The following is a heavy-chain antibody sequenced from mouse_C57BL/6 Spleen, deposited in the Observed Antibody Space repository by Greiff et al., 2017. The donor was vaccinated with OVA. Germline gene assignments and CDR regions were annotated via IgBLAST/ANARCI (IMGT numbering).Heavy chain of an antibody. CDR1: GFTFSDYG. J-gene: IGHJ2*01. CDR2: ISSGRSTI. CDR3: ARTVALDY. D-gene: IGHD1-1*01. V-gene: IGHV5-17*01. Sequence: DVMLVESGGGLVKPGGSLKLSCAASGFTFSDYGMHWVRQAPEKGLEWVAYISSGRSTIYYADTVKGRFTISRDNAKNTLFLQMTSLRSEDTAMYYCARTVALDYWGQGTTLTVSS.